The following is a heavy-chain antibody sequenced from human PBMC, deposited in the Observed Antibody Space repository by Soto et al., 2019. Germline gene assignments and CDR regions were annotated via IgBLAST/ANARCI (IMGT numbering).Heavy chain of an antibody. CDR2: IGTDGDT. V-gene: IGHV3-13*01. CDR1: GFTFSSYD. CDR3: ARVGDYYDSSGFDY. J-gene: IGHJ4*02. D-gene: IGHD3-22*01. Sequence: GGSLRLSCAASGFTFSSYDMHWVRQATGKGLEWVSAIGTDGDTYYPGCVKGRLNNSRKNAKNSLYLQMNSLRAEDTAVYYCARVGDYYDSSGFDYWGQGTLVTVSS.